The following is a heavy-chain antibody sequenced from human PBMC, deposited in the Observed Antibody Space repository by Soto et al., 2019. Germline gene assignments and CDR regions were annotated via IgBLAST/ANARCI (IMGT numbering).Heavy chain of an antibody. CDR2: IKRRSDGGPT. J-gene: IGHJ5*01. CDR3: TTWKYGGVWFDT. CDR1: GFTFTDAY. Sequence: GGSLRLSCAASGFTFTDAYMSWVRQAPGKGLEGLGRIKRRSDGGPTNYDAPAIGRFAISRERSKNTLYLDINSLITEDTAVYYCTTWKYGGVWFDTWAQGTLVTVSS. V-gene: IGHV3-15*01. D-gene: IGHD2-8*02.